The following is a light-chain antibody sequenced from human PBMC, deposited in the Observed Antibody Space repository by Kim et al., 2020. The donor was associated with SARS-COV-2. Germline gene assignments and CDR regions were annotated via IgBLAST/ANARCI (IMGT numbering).Light chain of an antibody. V-gene: IGKV3-11*01. CDR1: QSVSSS. CDR3: QQRRNWPPAT. Sequence: SPGERAPLSCRASQSVSSSLAWYQQQPGQAPRLLIYDASNRATGIPARFSGSGSETDFTLTISSLEPEDFAVYYCQQRRNWPPATFGQGTKVDIK. CDR2: DAS. J-gene: IGKJ1*01.